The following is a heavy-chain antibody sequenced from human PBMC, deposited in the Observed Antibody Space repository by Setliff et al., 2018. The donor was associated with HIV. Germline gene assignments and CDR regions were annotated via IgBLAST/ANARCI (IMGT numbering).Heavy chain of an antibody. CDR2: IFNDGRT. CDR3: ARHFPSISLFFGDPGPFDR. D-gene: IGHD3-10*01. J-gene: IGHJ4*02. CDR1: GGFISSSSYY. V-gene: IGHV4-39*01. Sequence: SETLSLTCTVSGGFISSSSYYWGWIRQPPGKGLEWIGSIFNDGRTYYNPSLKSRITIPMDTSTNQFSPKLSSVTAADTAVYFCARHFPSISLFFGDPGPFDRWGQGALVTSPQ.